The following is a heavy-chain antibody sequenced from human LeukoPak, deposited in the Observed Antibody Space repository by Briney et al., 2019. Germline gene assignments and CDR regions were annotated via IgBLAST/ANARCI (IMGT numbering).Heavy chain of an antibody. CDR2: TYYRSQWYN. Sequence: SQTLSLTCAISGDSVSSNSAAWNWIRQSPSRGLEWLGRTYYRSQWYNDYEVSVKSQITINPDTSKTQFSLQLNSVTPEDTAVYYCARDHDREDAFDIWGQGTMVTVSS. CDR1: GDSVSSNSAA. V-gene: IGHV6-1*01. D-gene: IGHD3-22*01. J-gene: IGHJ3*02. CDR3: ARDHDREDAFDI.